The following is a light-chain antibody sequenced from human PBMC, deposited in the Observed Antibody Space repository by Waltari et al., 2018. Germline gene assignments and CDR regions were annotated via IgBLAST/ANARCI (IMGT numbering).Light chain of an antibody. CDR1: SRDVGGYNN. V-gene: IGLV2-14*01. J-gene: IGLJ3*02. CDR3: SSYTSSSTWV. CDR2: DVS. Sequence: QSALTQPASVSGSPGQSITTPCTGTSRDVGGYNNVSWYQQHPGKAPKLMIYDVSKRPSGVSNRFSGSKSGNTASLTISGLQAEDEADYYCSSYTSSSTWVFGGGTKLTVL.